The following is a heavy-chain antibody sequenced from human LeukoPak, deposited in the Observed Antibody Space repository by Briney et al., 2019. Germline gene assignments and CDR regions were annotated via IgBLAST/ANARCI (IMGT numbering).Heavy chain of an antibody. CDR2: IWYDGSNK. CDR3: ARGRGLNGPLSYVDY. V-gene: IGHV3-33*01. CDR1: GFTFSSYG. Sequence: PGRSLRLSCAASGFTFSSYGMHWVRQAPGKGLEWVAVIWYDGSNKYYADSVKGRFTISRDNSKNTLYLQMNTLRAEDTAVYYCARGRGLNGPLSYVDYWGQGTLVTVSS. D-gene: IGHD1-1*01. J-gene: IGHJ4*02.